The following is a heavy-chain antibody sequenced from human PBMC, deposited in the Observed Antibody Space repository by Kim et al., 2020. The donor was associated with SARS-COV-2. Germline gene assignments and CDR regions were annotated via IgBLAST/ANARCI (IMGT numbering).Heavy chain of an antibody. J-gene: IGHJ6*02. Sequence: GGSLRLSCAASGFTFDDYGMSWVRQAPGKGLEWVSGINWNGGSTGYADSVKGRFTISRDNAKNSLYLQMNSLRAEDTALYHCARRSSGWRHYGMDVWGQGTTVTVSS. CDR2: INWNGGST. V-gene: IGHV3-20*01. CDR1: GFTFDDYG. D-gene: IGHD6-19*01. CDR3: ARRSSGWRHYGMDV.